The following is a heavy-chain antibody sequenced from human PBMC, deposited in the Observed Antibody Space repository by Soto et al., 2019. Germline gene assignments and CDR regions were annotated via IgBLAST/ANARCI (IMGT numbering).Heavy chain of an antibody. V-gene: IGHV1-2*04. CDR1: GYTFTGYY. Sequence: GASVKVSCKASGYTFTGYYMHWVRQAPGQGLEWMGWINPNSGGTNYAQKFQGWVTMTRDTSISTAYMELSRLRSDDTAVYYCARDYYGSGSYYNYGMDVWGQGTTVTVSS. CDR2: INPNSGGT. J-gene: IGHJ6*02. CDR3: ARDYYGSGSYYNYGMDV. D-gene: IGHD3-10*01.